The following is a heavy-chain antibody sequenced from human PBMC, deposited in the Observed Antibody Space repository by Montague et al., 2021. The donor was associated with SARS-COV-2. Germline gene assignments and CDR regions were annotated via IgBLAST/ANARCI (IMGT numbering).Heavy chain of an antibody. V-gene: IGHV4-61*09. J-gene: IGHJ6*02. D-gene: IGHD3-10*02. CDR2: IQTSGTS. Sequence: TLSLTCSVSGDSMSSGSYFWTWVRQPAGKGLEWIGHIQTSGTSNYNPSLRSRITMSIDTSRNQFSLEVRSVIAADTAVDFCARDRPESWRISPGLAGLFGTVVHSASGIDVWGQGTTVTVS. CDR3: ARDRPESWRISPGLAGLFGTVVHSASGIDV. CDR1: GDSMSSGSYF.